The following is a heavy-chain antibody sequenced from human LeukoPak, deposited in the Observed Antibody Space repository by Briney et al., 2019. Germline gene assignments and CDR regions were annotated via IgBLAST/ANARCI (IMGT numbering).Heavy chain of an antibody. CDR1: GGSISSSSYY. V-gene: IGHV4-39*07. D-gene: IGHD2/OR15-2a*01. CDR2: IYYSGST. J-gene: IGHJ1*01. Sequence: SETLSFTCTVSGGSISSSSYYWGWIRQPPGKGLEWIGSIYYSGSTYYNPSLKSRVTISVDTSKNQFSLKLSSVTAADTAVYYCARDERLSSRPLYFQHWGQGTLVTVSS. CDR3: ARDERLSSRPLYFQH.